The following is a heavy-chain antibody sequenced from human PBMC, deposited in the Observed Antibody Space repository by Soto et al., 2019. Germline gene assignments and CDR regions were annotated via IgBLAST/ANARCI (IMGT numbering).Heavy chain of an antibody. Sequence: SETLSLTCTVSGGYISSYYWSWIRQPPGKGLEWIGYIYYSGGTNYNPSLKSRVTISVDTSKNQFSLKLTSVTAADTAVYFCKRGGIYYYDSSGYYDYWGQGALVTVSS. V-gene: IGHV4-59*01. CDR1: GGYISSYY. D-gene: IGHD3-22*01. J-gene: IGHJ4*02. CDR2: IYYSGGT. CDR3: KRGGIYYYDSSGYYDY.